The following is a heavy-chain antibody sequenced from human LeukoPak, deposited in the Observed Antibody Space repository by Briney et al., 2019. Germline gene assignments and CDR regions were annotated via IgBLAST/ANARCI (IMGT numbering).Heavy chain of an antibody. J-gene: IGHJ4*02. V-gene: IGHV4-34*01. Sequence: SETLSLTCAVYGGSFSGSYWRWIRQPPGKGLGWIGEINHSGSTNYNPSLKSRITISIDSTKIQFSLKLGSVTAADTGVNYCAAVVGRIDYWGQGTLVTVSS. CDR1: GGSFSGSY. CDR3: AAVVGRIDY. CDR2: INHSGST. D-gene: IGHD2-2*01.